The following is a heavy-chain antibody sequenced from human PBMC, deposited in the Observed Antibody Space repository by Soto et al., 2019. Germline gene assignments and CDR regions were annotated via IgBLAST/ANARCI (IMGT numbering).Heavy chain of an antibody. CDR2: IKQDGSEK. CDR3: ARNLHDSSGYYFP. J-gene: IGHJ5*02. D-gene: IGHD3-22*01. Sequence: PGGSLRLSCAASGFTFSSYWMSWVRQAPGKGLEWVANIKQDGSEKYYADSVKGRFTISRDNAKNSLYLQMNSLRDEDTAVYYCARNLHDSSGYYFPWGQGTLVTVSS. V-gene: IGHV3-7*01. CDR1: GFTFSSYW.